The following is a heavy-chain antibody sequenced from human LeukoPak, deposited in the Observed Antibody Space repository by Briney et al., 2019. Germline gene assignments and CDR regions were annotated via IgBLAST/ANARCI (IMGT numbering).Heavy chain of an antibody. Sequence: GGSLRLSCAASGFTFSSYGMHWVRQAPGKGLEWVAVISYDGSNKYYADSVKGRFTISRDNSKNTLYLQMNSLRAEDTAVYYCAKPTDGGSGSYYFDYWGQGTLVTVSS. CDR2: ISYDGSNK. J-gene: IGHJ4*02. V-gene: IGHV3-30*18. D-gene: IGHD3-10*01. CDR3: AKPTDGGSGSYYFDY. CDR1: GFTFSSYG.